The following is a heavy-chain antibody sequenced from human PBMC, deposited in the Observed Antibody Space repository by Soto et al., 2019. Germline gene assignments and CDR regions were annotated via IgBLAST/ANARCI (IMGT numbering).Heavy chain of an antibody. Sequence: ETLSLTCPVSGVSVSSGSYYWSWIRQPPGKGLEWIGYIYYSGITNYNPSLKSRVTISVDTSKNQFSLKLSSVTAADTAVYYCARDSTRNYDSSGPYDYWGQGTLVTVYS. CDR2: IYYSGIT. CDR1: GVSVSSGSYY. V-gene: IGHV4-61*01. D-gene: IGHD3-22*01. J-gene: IGHJ4*02. CDR3: ARDSTRNYDSSGPYDY.